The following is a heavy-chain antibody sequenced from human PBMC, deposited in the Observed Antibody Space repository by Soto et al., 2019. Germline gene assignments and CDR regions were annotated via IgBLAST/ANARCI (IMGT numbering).Heavy chain of an antibody. D-gene: IGHD2-15*01. CDR3: ARELSGPARWDY. V-gene: IGHV3-7*01. J-gene: IGHJ4*02. CDR2: IRQDEKEK. CDR1: GFTLSSDW. Sequence: PGGSLRLSCAGSGFTLSSDWMSWVRQAPGKGLEWVANIRQDEKEKYYVDSVKGRFTISRDNAKNSLYLQMNGLRVEDTAVYDCARELSGPARWDYWGQGTLVTV.